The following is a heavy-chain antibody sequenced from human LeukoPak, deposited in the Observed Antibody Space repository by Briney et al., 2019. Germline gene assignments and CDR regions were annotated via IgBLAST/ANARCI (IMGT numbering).Heavy chain of an antibody. D-gene: IGHD6-19*01. CDR1: GGSFSGYY. Sequence: SETLSLTCAVYGGSFSGYYWSWIRQPPGKGLEWIGYIYYSGSTNYNPSLKSRVTISVDTSKNQFSLKLSSVTAADTAVYYCARHSSGWYRWFDPWGQGTLVTVSS. CDR3: ARHSSGWYRWFDP. V-gene: IGHV4-59*01. CDR2: IYYSGST. J-gene: IGHJ5*02.